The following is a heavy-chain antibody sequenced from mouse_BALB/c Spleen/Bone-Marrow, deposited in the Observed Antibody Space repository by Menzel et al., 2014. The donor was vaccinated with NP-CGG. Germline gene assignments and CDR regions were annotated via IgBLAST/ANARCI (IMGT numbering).Heavy chain of an antibody. J-gene: IGHJ2*01. V-gene: IGHV5-6*01. CDR1: GFTFSNYG. CDR3: ARRRDYDYFDY. CDR2: ISSGGTYT. Sequence: EVQVVESGGDLAKPGGSLKLSCAASGFTFSNYGMSWVRQIPDKRLEWVATISSGGTYTFYPDSVKGRFTISRDNTKNTLTLQMTSLKSEDTAMYYCARRRDYDYFDYWGQGTTLTVSS. D-gene: IGHD2-4*01.